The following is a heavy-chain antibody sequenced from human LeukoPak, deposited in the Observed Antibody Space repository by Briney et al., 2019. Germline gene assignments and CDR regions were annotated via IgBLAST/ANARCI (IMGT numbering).Heavy chain of an antibody. CDR1: RGTFSSYA. V-gene: IGHV1-69*13. Sequence: ASVKVSCKASRGTFSSYAISWVRQAPGQGLEWMGGIIPIFGTANYAQKFQGRVTITADESTSTAYMELSSLRSEDTAVYYCARTLYYYGSGWFDPWGQGTLVTVSS. D-gene: IGHD3-10*01. CDR3: ARTLYYYGSGWFDP. CDR2: IIPIFGTA. J-gene: IGHJ5*02.